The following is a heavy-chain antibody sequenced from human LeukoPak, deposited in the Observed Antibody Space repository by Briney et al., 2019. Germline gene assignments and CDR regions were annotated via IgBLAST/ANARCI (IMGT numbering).Heavy chain of an antibody. J-gene: IGHJ5*02. V-gene: IGHV4-30-2*01. CDR3: ARFVTVTGWFDP. CDR2: IYHSGST. CDR1: GGSISSGGYS. D-gene: IGHD4-17*01. Sequence: SETLSLTCAVSGGSISSGGYSWSWIRQPPRKGLEWIGYIYHSGSTYYNPSLKSRVTISVDRSKNQFSLKLSSVTAADTAVYYCARFVTVTGWFDPWGQGTLVTVSS.